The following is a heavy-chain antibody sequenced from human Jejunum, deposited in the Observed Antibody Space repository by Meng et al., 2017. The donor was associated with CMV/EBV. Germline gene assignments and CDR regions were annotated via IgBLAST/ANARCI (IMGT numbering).Heavy chain of an antibody. CDR3: AREKTLEGSGYDSRVMDV. J-gene: IGHJ6*02. Sequence: SNYARGWVRQAPGKGLEWVSAISGATDDTQYTDSVKGRFTISRDRSKNTVYLQMNSLRAEDTAVYYCAREKTLEGSGYDSRVMDVWGPGTTVTVSS. D-gene: IGHD3-22*01. CDR2: ISGATDDT. V-gene: IGHV3-23*01. CDR1: SNYA.